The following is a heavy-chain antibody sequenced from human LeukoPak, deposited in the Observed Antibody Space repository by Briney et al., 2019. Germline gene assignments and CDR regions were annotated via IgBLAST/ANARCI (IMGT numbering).Heavy chain of an antibody. V-gene: IGHV3-30*18. CDR2: VSFDGSKE. Sequence: GRSLRLSCVASGFAFNKYDILGVRQAPGKGLEWVAVVSFDGSKEDYSNSLKGRFTVSRDNSKNMLFLQMNSLRAEDTAVYYCAKRISHYYDSSGQFDYWGQGALVTVSS. J-gene: IGHJ4*02. CDR3: AKRISHYYDSSGQFDY. D-gene: IGHD3-22*01. CDR1: GFAFNKYD.